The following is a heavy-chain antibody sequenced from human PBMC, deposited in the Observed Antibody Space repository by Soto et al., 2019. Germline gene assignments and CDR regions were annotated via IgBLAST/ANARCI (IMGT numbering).Heavy chain of an antibody. CDR2: INWNGGST. CDR3: ARGGDDSSGYYRFDY. D-gene: IGHD3-22*01. Sequence: GGSLRLSCAASGFTFDDYGMSWVRQAPGKGLEWVSGINWNGGSTGYADSVKGRFTISRDNAKNSLYLQMNSLRAEDTALYYCARGGDDSSGYYRFDYWGQGTLVTVSS. V-gene: IGHV3-20*04. J-gene: IGHJ4*02. CDR1: GFTFDDYG.